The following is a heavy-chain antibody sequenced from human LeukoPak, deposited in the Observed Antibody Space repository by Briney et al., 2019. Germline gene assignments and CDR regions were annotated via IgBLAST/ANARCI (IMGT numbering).Heavy chain of an antibody. CDR2: IIPLFGTT. V-gene: IGHV1-69*05. CDR3: VREPYRGNYVVADY. J-gene: IGHJ4*02. Sequence: ASVKVSCKASGGTFSSYAISWVRQAPGLGLEWMGRIIPLFGTTNYSQKFQGRVTIITDESTSTAYMELSSLRSEDTAVYYCVREPYRGNYVVADYWGQGTLVTVSS. D-gene: IGHD4-11*01. CDR1: GGTFSSYA.